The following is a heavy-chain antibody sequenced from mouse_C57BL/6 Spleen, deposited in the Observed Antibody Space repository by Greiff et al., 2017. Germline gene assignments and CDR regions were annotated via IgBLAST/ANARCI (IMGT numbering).Heavy chain of an antibody. J-gene: IGHJ3*01. V-gene: IGHV1-82*01. D-gene: IGHD2-1*01. CDR3: ARGAYGNPFAY. CDR2: IYPGAGDT. Sequence: QVQLQQSGPELVKPGASVKISCKASGYAFRSSWMNWVKQRPGKGLEWIGRIYPGAGDTNYNGKFKGQATLTADKSSSTAYMQLTSLTSEDSAVYFCARGAYGNPFAYWGQGTLVTVSA. CDR1: GYAFRSSW.